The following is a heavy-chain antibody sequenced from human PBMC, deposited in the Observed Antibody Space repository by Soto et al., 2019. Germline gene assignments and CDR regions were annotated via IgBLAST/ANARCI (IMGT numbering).Heavy chain of an antibody. V-gene: IGHV3-73*01. CDR2: IRSKSNKYAT. D-gene: IGHD1-26*01. CDR3: CSGSYYSSD. CDR1: GFSFSGSA. Sequence: GGSMRLSCTASGFSFSGSAMHWVRQASGKGLEWAGRIRSKSNKYATLYAASVKGRFTISRDDSQNTAYLQMESLKSEETGVYYCCSGSYYSSDWGQGTLVTVSS. J-gene: IGHJ4*02.